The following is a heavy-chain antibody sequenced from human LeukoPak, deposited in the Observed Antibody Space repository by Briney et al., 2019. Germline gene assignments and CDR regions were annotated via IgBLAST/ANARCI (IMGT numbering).Heavy chain of an antibody. CDR2: IYYTGSR. CDR3: ARAVHPQRVPVKDAYGLDV. V-gene: IGHV4-4*02. CDR1: GASISSSDW. Sequence: SETLSLTCVVSGASISSSDWWGWVRQSPGKGLEWSGEIYYTGSRNYNPSLKSRVAMSVDTSKNQFSLELTSVTAADTAEYYCARAVHPQRVPVKDAYGLDVWGQGTTVTVSS. J-gene: IGHJ6*02. D-gene: IGHD2-8*02.